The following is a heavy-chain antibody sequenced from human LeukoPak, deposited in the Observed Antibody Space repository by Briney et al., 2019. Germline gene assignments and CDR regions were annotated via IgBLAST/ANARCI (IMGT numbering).Heavy chain of an antibody. CDR3: ARGVPANGNWFDP. D-gene: IGHD3-16*01. CDR1: GGSINSSSYY. J-gene: IGHJ5*02. CDR2: IYYSGST. V-gene: IGHV4-39*07. Sequence: SETLSLTCTVSGGSINSSSYYWGWIRQPPGKGLEWIGSIYYSGSTYYNPSLKSRVTISVDRSKNQFSLKLSSVTAADTAVYYCARGVPANGNWFDPWGQGTLVTVSS.